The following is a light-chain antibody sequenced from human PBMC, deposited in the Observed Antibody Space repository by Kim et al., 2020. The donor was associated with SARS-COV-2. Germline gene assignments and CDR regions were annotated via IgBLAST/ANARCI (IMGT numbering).Light chain of an antibody. J-gene: IGKJ1*01. CDR3: LQHHSFSWT. V-gene: IGKV1-17*03. CDR1: QGIRRY. Sequence: ASVGDRVTITCRASQGIRRYLAWFQQKPGKVPKRLIYGAVSLQSGVPSRFSGSESGTEFTLTISSLQPDDFATYYCLQHHSFSWTFGQGTKVDIK. CDR2: GAV.